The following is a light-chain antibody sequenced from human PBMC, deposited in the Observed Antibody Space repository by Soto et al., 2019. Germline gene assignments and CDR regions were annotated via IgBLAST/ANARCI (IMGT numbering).Light chain of an antibody. CDR2: GAS. V-gene: IGKV3-20*01. Sequence: EIVLTQSPGTLSLSPGERATLSCRASQSVSSSYLAWYQQKPGQAPRLLIYGASSRATGIPDRFSGSGSGTDFTLTISRLEPEDFAVYYXXXYGSXPLWTFGQGTKVDIK. J-gene: IGKJ1*01. CDR1: QSVSSSY. CDR3: XXYGSXPLWT.